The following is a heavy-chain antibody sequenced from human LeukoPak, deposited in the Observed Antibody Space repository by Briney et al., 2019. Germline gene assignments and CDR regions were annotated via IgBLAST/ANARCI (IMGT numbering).Heavy chain of an antibody. J-gene: IGHJ4*02. D-gene: IGHD3-3*01. V-gene: IGHV3-30*02. CDR1: RFTFRSSG. CDR3: ARSARLMKGVVEVTALDD. Sequence: PGGSLRLSCAASRFTFRSSGMHWVRQAPGKGLEWLAFIRYDGNDKYYADSVKGRFTISRDNAKNSVYLEMNSLRADDTAVYYCARSARLMKGVVEVTALDDWGQGTLVTVSS. CDR2: IRYDGNDK.